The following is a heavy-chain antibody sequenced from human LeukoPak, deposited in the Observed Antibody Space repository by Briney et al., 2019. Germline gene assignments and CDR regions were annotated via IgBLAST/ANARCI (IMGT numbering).Heavy chain of an antibody. CDR2: ISSSSSNI. CDR1: GFTFSSYS. J-gene: IGHJ4*02. CDR3: ARGHDTIYGVLYPLAY. Sequence: QSGGSLRLSCAASGFTFSSYSMNWVRQAPGKGLEWVSYISSSSSNIFYADSVKGRFTISRDNAKNSLYLQMSSLRVEDTAVYFCARGHDTIYGVLYPLAYWGQGTLVTVSS. D-gene: IGHD3-3*01. V-gene: IGHV3-48*04.